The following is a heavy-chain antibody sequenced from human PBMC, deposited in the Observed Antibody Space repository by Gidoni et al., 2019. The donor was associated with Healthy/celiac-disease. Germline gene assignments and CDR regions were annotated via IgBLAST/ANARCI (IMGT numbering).Heavy chain of an antibody. CDR1: GFTFSSYA. Sequence: QVQLVESGGGVVQPGRSLRLSCAASGFTFSSYAMPWVLQAPGKGLEWVAVISYDGSNKYYADSVKGRFTIYRDNSKNTLYLQMNSLRAEDTAVYYCARDGYQLLVKVDTAMITHAFDIWGQGTMVTVSS. V-gene: IGHV3-30*04. CDR3: ARDGYQLLVKVDTAMITHAFDI. D-gene: IGHD5-18*01. CDR2: ISYDGSNK. J-gene: IGHJ3*02.